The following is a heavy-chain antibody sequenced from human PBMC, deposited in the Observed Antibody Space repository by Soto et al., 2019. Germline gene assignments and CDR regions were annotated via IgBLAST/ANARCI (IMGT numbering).Heavy chain of an antibody. CDR3: AKVEVWFGELSHFDY. J-gene: IGHJ4*02. V-gene: IGHV3-30*18. CDR2: ISYDGSNK. D-gene: IGHD3-10*01. Sequence: GGSLRLSCAASGFTFSSYGMHWVRQAPGKGLEWVAVISYDGSNKYYADSVKGRFTISRDNSKNTLYLQMNSLRAEDTAVYYCAKVEVWFGELSHFDYWGQGTLVTVSS. CDR1: GFTFSSYG.